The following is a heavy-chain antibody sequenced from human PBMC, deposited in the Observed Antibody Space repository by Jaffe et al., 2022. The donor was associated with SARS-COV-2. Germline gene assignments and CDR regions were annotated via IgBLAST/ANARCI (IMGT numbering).Heavy chain of an antibody. V-gene: IGHV1-3*01. CDR1: GYTFTTYV. J-gene: IGHJ4*02. CDR3: ARGWDGYNHRFDY. CDR2: INADNGNT. D-gene: IGHD5-12*01. Sequence: QVQLVQSGAEVKKPGASVKVSCWPSGYTFTTYVMHWVRQAPGQSLEWMGWINADNGNTEYSQRFQGRVTITRDTSATTAYMELSSLRYEDTAVYYCARGWDGYNHRFDYWGQGTLVTVSS.